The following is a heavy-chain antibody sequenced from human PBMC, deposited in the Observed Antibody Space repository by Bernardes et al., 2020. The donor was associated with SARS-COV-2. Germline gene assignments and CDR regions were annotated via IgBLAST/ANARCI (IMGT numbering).Heavy chain of an antibody. D-gene: IGHD6-13*01. J-gene: IGHJ6*02. Sequence: ASVKVSCKASGYTFTSYYMHWVRQAPGQGLEWMGIINPSGGSTSYAQKFQGRVTMTRDTSTSTVYIELSSLRSEDMAVYYCARDLTAVVQSANYYYGMDVWGQGTTVTVSS. CDR2: INPSGGST. V-gene: IGHV1-46*01. CDR1: GYTFTSYY. CDR3: ARDLTAVVQSANYYYGMDV.